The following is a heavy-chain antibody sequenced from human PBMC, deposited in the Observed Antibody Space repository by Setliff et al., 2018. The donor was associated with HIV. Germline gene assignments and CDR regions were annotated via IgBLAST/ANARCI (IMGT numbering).Heavy chain of an antibody. CDR1: GYTFTSFY. J-gene: IGHJ4*02. CDR2: INPSGGST. D-gene: IGHD4-4*01. CDR3: ARALYTNLAHFDY. Sequence: ASVKVSCKASGYTFTSFYLHWVRQAPGQGLEWMAIINPSGGSTSYAQKFQGRVTMTSDTSTSTVYMELSSLRSEDTAIYYCARALYTNLAHFDYLGQGTLVTVSS. V-gene: IGHV1-46*01.